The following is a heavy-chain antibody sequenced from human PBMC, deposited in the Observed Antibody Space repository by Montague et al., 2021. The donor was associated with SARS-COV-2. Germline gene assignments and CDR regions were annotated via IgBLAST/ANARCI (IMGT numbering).Heavy chain of an antibody. V-gene: IGHV4-59*08. J-gene: IGHJ3*02. CDR1: GGSISSYC. D-gene: IGHD3-3*01. CDR2: IYYSGST. CDR3: ARQRRYQMPITIFGVVMADAFDI. Sequence: SETLSLTCTVSGGSISSYCWSWIRKPQGKGLEWIGYIYYSGSTNYNPYLKSRVTISIDTSKNQFSLKLSSVTAADTAVYYCARQRRYQMPITIFGVVMADAFDIWGQGTMVTVSS.